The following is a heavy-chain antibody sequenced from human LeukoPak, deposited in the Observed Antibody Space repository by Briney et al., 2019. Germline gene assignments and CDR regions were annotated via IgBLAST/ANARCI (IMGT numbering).Heavy chain of an antibody. CDR2: INGRDGRT. CDR3: ARGEAFAFDM. Sequence: PGGSLRLSCAAPGFTFSNYAMGWVRQAPGKGREWVSSINGRDGRTYYADSVRGRFSISRDNSKNTLFLQMNSLRAEDTAVYYCARGEAFAFDMWGQGTMVTVSS. V-gene: IGHV3-23*01. CDR1: GFTFSNYA. J-gene: IGHJ3*02.